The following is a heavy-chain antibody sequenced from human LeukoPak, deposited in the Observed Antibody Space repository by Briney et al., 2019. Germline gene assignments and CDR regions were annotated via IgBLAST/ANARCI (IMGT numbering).Heavy chain of an antibody. V-gene: IGHV1-3*01. J-gene: IGHJ4*02. Sequence: ASVKVSCKASGYTFTSYAMHWVRQAPGQRLEWMGWINAGNGNTKYSQKFQGRVTITRDTSASTAYMELSSLRSEDAAVYYCASAFPGVAAALDYWGQGTLATVSS. D-gene: IGHD6-13*01. CDR2: INAGNGNT. CDR1: GYTFTSYA. CDR3: ASAFPGVAAALDY.